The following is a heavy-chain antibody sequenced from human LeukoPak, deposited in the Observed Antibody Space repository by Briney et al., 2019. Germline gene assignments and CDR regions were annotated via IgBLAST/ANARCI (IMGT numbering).Heavy chain of an antibody. Sequence: GGSLRLSCAASGFTVSSNYMSWVRQAPGKGLEWVSVIYSGGSTYYADSVKGRFTISRDNSKNTLYLQMNSLRAEDTAVYYCAREGDSSSSSYYYFDYWGQGTLVTVSS. D-gene: IGHD6-6*01. CDR1: GFTVSSNY. J-gene: IGHJ4*02. V-gene: IGHV3-66*01. CDR3: AREGDSSSSSYYYFDY. CDR2: IYSGGST.